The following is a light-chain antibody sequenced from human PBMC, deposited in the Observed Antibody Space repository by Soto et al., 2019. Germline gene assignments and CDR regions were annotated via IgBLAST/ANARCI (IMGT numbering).Light chain of an antibody. CDR3: QQSYSTPLT. J-gene: IGKJ1*01. CDR1: YNIRNS. CDR2: ASS. Sequence: DIQIIQSPSSLSASVGDRVTITCLANYNIRNSLNWYQQKPREAPKLLIYASSSLESGVPSRFSGSASGTDFTLTINSLQPEDFATYYCQQSYSTPLTFGQGTKVDIK. V-gene: IGKV1-39*01.